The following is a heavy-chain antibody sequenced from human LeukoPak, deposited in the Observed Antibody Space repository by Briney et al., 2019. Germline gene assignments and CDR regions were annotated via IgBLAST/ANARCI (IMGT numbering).Heavy chain of an antibody. CDR2: INPNSGGT. Sequence: ASVKVSCKASGYTFTGYYMHWVRQAPGQGLEWMGWINPNSGGTNYAQKFQGRVTMTRDTSISTAYMELSRLRSDDTAVYSCARGDCRAGSCYVIDYWGQGTLVTVSS. CDR1: GYTFTGYY. CDR3: ARGDCRAGSCYVIDY. V-gene: IGHV1-2*02. J-gene: IGHJ4*02. D-gene: IGHD2-15*01.